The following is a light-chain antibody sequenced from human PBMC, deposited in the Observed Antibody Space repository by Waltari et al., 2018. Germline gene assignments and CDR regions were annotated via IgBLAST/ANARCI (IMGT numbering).Light chain of an antibody. CDR2: GAS. V-gene: IGKV3-15*01. Sequence: IVMTQSPATLSVSPGERATRSCRASQSVSSSLAWYQQKPDQAPRLLIYGASTRATGIPARFSGSGSGTEFTLTISSLQSEDFAVYYCQQYNNWPLTFGGGTKVEIK. CDR1: QSVSSS. J-gene: IGKJ4*01. CDR3: QQYNNWPLT.